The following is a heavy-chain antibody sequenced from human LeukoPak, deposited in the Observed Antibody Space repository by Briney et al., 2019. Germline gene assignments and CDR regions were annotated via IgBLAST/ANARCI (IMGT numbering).Heavy chain of an antibody. CDR3: ARRNSGSSRGAFDI. V-gene: IGHV4-4*02. D-gene: IGHD2-15*01. CDR2: IHHSGST. J-gene: IGHJ3*02. Sequence: PGGSLRLSCAGSGFTFNTYNMNWVRQAPGKGLEWIGEIHHSGSTNYNPSLKSRVTISVDKSKNQFSLKLSSVTAADTAVYYCARRNSGSSRGAFDIWGQGTMVTVSS. CDR1: GFTFNTYNM.